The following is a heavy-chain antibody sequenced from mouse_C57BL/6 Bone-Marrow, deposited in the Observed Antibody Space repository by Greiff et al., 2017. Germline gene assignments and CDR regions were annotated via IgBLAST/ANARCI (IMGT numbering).Heavy chain of an antibody. J-gene: IGHJ3*01. CDR2: ISYDGSN. CDR1: GYSITSGYY. CDR3: ARDPTGAWFAY. V-gene: IGHV3-6*01. D-gene: IGHD4-1*01. Sequence: EVHLVESGPGLVKPSQSLSLTCSVTGYSITSGYYWNWIRQFPGNKLEWMGYISYDGSNNYNPSLKNRISITRDTSKNQFFLKLNSVTTEDTATYYCARDPTGAWFAYWGQGTLVTVSA.